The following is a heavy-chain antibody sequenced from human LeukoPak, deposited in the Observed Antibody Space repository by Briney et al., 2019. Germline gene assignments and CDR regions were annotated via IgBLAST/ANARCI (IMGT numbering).Heavy chain of an antibody. V-gene: IGHV3-7*01. D-gene: IGHD2-2*01. J-gene: IGHJ5*02. CDR1: GFTFSNAW. CDR2: IKQDGSEK. Sequence: GGSLRLSCAASGFTFSNAWMSWVRQAPGKGLEWVANIKQDGSEKYYVDSVKGRFTISRDNAKNSLYLQMNSLRAEDTAVYYCARDSYYCSSTSCVWFDPWGQGTLVTVSS. CDR3: ARDSYYCSSTSCVWFDP.